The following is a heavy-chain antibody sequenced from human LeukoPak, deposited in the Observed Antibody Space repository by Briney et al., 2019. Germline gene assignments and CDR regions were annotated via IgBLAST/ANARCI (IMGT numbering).Heavy chain of an antibody. V-gene: IGHV4-59*08. CDR2: ISYSGSP. CDR1: GASISSYY. Sequence: SETLSLTCTVSGASISSYYWSWIRQPPGKGLEWIGYISYSGSPNYNPSLKSRVTISADTSKNQYSLNLSSVTAADTAVYYCARVGHIVAAGTYDWWGQGTLVTVSS. CDR3: ARVGHIVAAGTYDW. D-gene: IGHD6-13*01. J-gene: IGHJ4*02.